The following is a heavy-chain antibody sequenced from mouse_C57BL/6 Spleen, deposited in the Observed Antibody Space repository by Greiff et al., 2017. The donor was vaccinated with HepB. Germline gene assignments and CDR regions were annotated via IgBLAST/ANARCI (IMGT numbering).Heavy chain of an antibody. CDR2: IYPGDGDT. J-gene: IGHJ2*01. CDR3: AREGYYGSSYVY. CDR1: GYAFSSYW. V-gene: IGHV1-80*01. D-gene: IGHD1-1*01. Sequence: QVQLKESGAELVKPGASVKISCKASGYAFSSYWMNWVKQRPGKGLEWIGQIYPGDGDTNYNGKFKGKATLTADKSSSTAYMQLSSLTSEDSAVYFCAREGYYGSSYVYWGQGTTLTVSS.